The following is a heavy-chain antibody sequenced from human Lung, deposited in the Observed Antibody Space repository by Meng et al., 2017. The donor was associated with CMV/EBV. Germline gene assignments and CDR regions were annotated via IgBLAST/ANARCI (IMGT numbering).Heavy chain of an antibody. CDR1: GGSFSGYD. CDR3: ARGSTSVTMIVVVFTAASLAYDS. J-gene: IGHJ4*02. V-gene: IGHV4-34*01. Sequence: SXTLSLXCAVYGGSFSGYDWTWIRQSPGKGLEWIGEINHRGNTNYNPSLKSRLTISLDTSKNQFSLKLKSVTAADTAVYYCARGSTSVTMIVVVFTAASLAYDSWXQGTLVTVSS. CDR2: INHRGNT. D-gene: IGHD3-22*01.